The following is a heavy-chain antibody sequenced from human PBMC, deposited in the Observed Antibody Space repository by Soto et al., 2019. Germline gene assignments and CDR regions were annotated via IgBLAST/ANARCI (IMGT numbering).Heavy chain of an antibody. CDR3: ARESMVRGVIRYFDY. CDR2: IYHSGST. Sequence: PSETLSLTCAVSGGSISSSNWWSWVRQPPGKGLEWIGEIYHSGSTNYNPSLKSRVTISVDKSKNQFSLKLSSVTAADTAVYYCARESMVRGVIRYFDYWGRGTLVTVSS. V-gene: IGHV4-4*02. D-gene: IGHD3-10*01. CDR1: GGSISSSNW. J-gene: IGHJ4*02.